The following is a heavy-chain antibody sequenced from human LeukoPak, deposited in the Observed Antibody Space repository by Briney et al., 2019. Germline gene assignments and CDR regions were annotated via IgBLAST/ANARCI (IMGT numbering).Heavy chain of an antibody. D-gene: IGHD2-2*01. J-gene: IGHJ4*02. V-gene: IGHV4-30-2*01. Sequence: PSQTLSLTCTVSGGSISSGGYYWSWIRQPPGKGLEWIGYIYHSGSTYYNPSLKSRVTISVDRSKNQFSLKLNSVTAADTAVYYCSSDNCTSPSCEKVVDYWGQGTLVTVSS. CDR3: SSDNCTSPSCEKVVDY. CDR2: IYHSGST. CDR1: GGSISSGGYY.